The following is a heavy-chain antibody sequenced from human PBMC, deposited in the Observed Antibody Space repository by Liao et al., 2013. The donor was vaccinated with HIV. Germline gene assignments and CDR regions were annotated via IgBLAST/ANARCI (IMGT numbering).Heavy chain of an antibody. V-gene: IGHV4-4*07. CDR3: ARARLPGRYYYYYMDV. Sequence: QVQLQESGPGLVKPSETLSLTCTVFGGSLDTSYWSWIRQSAGKGLEWIGRIYTSGTTKYSPSLKSRVTMSLDTSKNQFSLKLSSVTAADTGIYYCARARLPGRYYYYYMDVWGKGTTVTVSS. J-gene: IGHJ6*03. D-gene: IGHD6-25*01. CDR2: IYTSGTT. CDR1: GGSLDTSY.